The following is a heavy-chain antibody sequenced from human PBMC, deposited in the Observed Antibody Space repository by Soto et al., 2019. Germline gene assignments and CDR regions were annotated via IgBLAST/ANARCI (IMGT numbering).Heavy chain of an antibody. D-gene: IGHD6-13*01. CDR3: ARSRGAAAGINWFDP. Sequence: QVQVVQSGAEVKKPGASVKISCKASGYRLTSYYMHWVRQAPGQGLEWMGIINPNSGITNYAQNFQGRVTMTRDTSTSTVYMELSSLKSEDTAVYYCARSRGAAAGINWFDPWGQGTLVTVSS. CDR1: GYRLTSYY. J-gene: IGHJ5*02. CDR2: INPNSGIT. V-gene: IGHV1-46*03.